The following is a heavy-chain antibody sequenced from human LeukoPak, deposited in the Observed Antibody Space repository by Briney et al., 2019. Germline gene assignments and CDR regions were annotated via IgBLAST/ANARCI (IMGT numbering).Heavy chain of an antibody. J-gene: IGHJ4*02. CDR2: ISWNGGST. V-gene: IGHV3-20*04. Sequence: SGGSLRLSCAASGFTFDDYGMSWVRQAPGKGLEWVPFISWNGGSTGYADSVKGRFTISRDNAKNSLYLQMSSLRAEDTALYYCAREETRITMLRGVTYFEYWGQGTLVTVSS. CDR3: AREETRITMLRGVTYFEY. CDR1: GFTFDDYG. D-gene: IGHD3-10*01.